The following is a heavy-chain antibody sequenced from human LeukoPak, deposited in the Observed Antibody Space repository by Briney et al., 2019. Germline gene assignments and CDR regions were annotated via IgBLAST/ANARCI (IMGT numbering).Heavy chain of an antibody. J-gene: IGHJ4*02. V-gene: IGHV3-11*01. CDR2: ISSSGSTI. CDR3: ARVVKQWLGHHFDY. D-gene: IGHD6-19*01. CDR1: GFTFSDYY. Sequence: GGSPRLSCAASGFTFSDYYMSWIRQAPGKGLEWVSYISSSGSTIYYADSVKGRFTISRDNAKNSLYLQMNSLRAEDTAVYYCARVVKQWLGHHFDYWGQGTLVAVSS.